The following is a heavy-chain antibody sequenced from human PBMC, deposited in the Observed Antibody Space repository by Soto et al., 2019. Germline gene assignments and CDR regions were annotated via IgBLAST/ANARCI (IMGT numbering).Heavy chain of an antibody. V-gene: IGHV3-23*01. J-gene: IGHJ5*02. CDR1: GFTFSSYA. D-gene: IGHD3-3*01. CDR2: ISGSGGST. CDR3: AKEGTYYDFWSGYYIGWFDP. Sequence: GGSLRLSCAASGFTFSSYAMSWVRQAPGKGLEWVSAISGSGGSTYYADSVKGRFTISRDNSKNTLYLQMNSLRAEDTAVYYCAKEGTYYDFWSGYYIGWFDPWGQGTLVTVSS.